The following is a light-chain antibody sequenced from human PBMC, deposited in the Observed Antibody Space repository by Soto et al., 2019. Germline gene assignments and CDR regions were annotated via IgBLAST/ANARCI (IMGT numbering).Light chain of an antibody. CDR2: GAS. Sequence: EIVLTQSPGTLSLSPGERATLSCRASQSVSTSYLVWYQQKPGQAPRLLIYGASSRATGIPDRFSGSGSGADFTLTISRLEPEDVAVYYCQQYGSVPLTFGGGTKVEIK. V-gene: IGKV3-20*01. CDR3: QQYGSVPLT. J-gene: IGKJ4*01. CDR1: QSVSTSY.